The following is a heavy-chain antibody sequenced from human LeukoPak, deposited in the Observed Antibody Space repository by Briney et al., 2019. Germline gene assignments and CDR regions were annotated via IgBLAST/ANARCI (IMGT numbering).Heavy chain of an antibody. CDR3: ARLWFGELSGGY. Sequence: PSETLSLTCAVSGGSISSSNWWSWVRQPPGKGLEWIGEIYHSGSTNYKPSLKSRVTISVDTSKNQFSLKLSSVTAADTAVYYCARLWFGELSGGYWGQGTLVTVSS. D-gene: IGHD3-10*01. CDR2: IYHSGST. J-gene: IGHJ4*02. CDR1: GGSISSSNW. V-gene: IGHV4-4*02.